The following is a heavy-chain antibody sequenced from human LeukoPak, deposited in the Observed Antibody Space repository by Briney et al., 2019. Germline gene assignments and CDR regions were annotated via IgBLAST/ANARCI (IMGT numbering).Heavy chain of an antibody. CDR1: GFTVSRNY. D-gene: IGHD3-16*02. CDR3: ARGAGELNVWGSYRLGGFDY. J-gene: IGHJ4*02. V-gene: IGHV3-53*01. Sequence: GGSLRLSCAASGFTVSRNYMNWVRQAPGTGLEWVSVIYSGGSTYYADSVKGRFTISRDNSKNTLYLQMNSLRSEDTAVYYCARGAGELNVWGSYRLGGFDYWGQGALVPVSS. CDR2: IYSGGST.